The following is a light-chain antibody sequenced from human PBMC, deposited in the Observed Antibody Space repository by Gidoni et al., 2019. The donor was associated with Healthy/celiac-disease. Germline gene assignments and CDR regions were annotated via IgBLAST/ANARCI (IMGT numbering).Light chain of an antibody. CDR1: QSLLHSNRYNY. Sequence: DIATTQATLTLPVTPGEPPSTPCRSSQSLLHSNRYNYLDGYLQKPGQSPQLLIYLGSHRASGVPNRFSDSGSGSDFTLRISRVRVEDVGVYYCMRALQTLFTFGPGTKVEIK. CDR2: LGS. CDR3: MRALQTLFT. J-gene: IGKJ3*01. V-gene: IGKV2-28*01.